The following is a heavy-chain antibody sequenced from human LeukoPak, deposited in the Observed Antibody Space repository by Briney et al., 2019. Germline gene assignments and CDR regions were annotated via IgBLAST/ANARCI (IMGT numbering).Heavy chain of an antibody. Sequence: PSETLSLTCTVSGGSISSYYWSWIRQPPGKGLEWIGYISDSGRTNYNPSLKSRVSISPDTSKNQLSLRLSSVTAADTAVYYCARQFALTWFDPWGQGTLVTVSS. CDR1: GGSISSYY. CDR2: ISDSGRT. CDR3: ARQFALTWFDP. D-gene: IGHD3-16*01. J-gene: IGHJ5*02. V-gene: IGHV4-59*08.